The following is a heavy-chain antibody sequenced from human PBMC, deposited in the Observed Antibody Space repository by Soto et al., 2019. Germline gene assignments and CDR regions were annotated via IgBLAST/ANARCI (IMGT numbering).Heavy chain of an antibody. CDR1: GFTFSSYG. J-gene: IGHJ4*02. CDR3: AKDTYYYDRSGYYTYDH. V-gene: IGHV3-30*18. Sequence: PGGSLSLSCAASGFTFSSYGVHWVRQAPGKGLEWVASVSYDGSNKHYADSVKGRFTISRDNSRNTLDLQMNSLRAEDTAVYYCAKDTYYYDRSGYYTYDHWGQGTQVTVSS. CDR2: VSYDGSNK. D-gene: IGHD3-22*01.